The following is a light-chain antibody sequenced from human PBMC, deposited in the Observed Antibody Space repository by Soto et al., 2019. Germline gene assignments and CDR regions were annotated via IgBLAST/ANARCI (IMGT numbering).Light chain of an antibody. Sequence: QSVLTQPASVSGSPGQSITISCTGTSSDVGGYNYVSWYQQHPGKATKLMIYEVSNRPSGVSNCFSGSKSGNTASLTISGLQAEDEADYYCSSYTSSSTLGFGSGTKVTVL. CDR2: EVS. V-gene: IGLV2-14*01. CDR3: SSYTSSSTLG. CDR1: SSDVGGYNY. J-gene: IGLJ1*01.